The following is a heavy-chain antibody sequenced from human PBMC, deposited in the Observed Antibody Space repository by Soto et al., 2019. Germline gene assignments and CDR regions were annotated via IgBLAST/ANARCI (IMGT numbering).Heavy chain of an antibody. CDR3: AKESGVTYYYDTSGHGAFDI. Sequence: GGSLRLSCAASGFTFSSYAMSWVRQAPGKGLEWVSAISGSGTSTYYADSVRGRITISRDNSKSTLYLQMNSLRAEDTAVYYCAKESGVTYYYDTSGHGAFDIWGQGTMVTVSS. V-gene: IGHV3-23*01. D-gene: IGHD3-22*01. CDR2: ISGSGTST. J-gene: IGHJ3*02. CDR1: GFTFSSYA.